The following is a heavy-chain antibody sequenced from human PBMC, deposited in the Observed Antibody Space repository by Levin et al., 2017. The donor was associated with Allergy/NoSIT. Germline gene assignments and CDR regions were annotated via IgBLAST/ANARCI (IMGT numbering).Heavy chain of an antibody. CDR1: GGSISSYY. J-gene: IGHJ6*02. CDR3: GRDKRYYGMDV. Sequence: SETLSLTCTVSGGSISSYYWSWIRQPPGKGLEWIGNFYYSGSTNYNPSLQSRVTISVDTSKKQFSLKLSSVTAADTAVYYCGRDKRYYGMDVWGQGTTVTVSS. CDR2: FYYSGST. V-gene: IGHV4-59*01.